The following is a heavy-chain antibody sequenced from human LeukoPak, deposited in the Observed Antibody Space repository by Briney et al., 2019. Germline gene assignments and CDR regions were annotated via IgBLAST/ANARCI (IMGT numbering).Heavy chain of an antibody. CDR1: GGSISSGGYY. Sequence: PSETLSLTCTVSGGSISSGGYYWSWVRQAPGKGLEWVANIKQDGSEKYYVDSVKGRFTISRDNAKNSLYLQMNSLRAEDTAVYYCARGLYGGNPCFDYWGQGTLVTVSS. D-gene: IGHD4-23*01. CDR2: IKQDGSEK. J-gene: IGHJ4*02. V-gene: IGHV3-7*01. CDR3: ARGLYGGNPCFDY.